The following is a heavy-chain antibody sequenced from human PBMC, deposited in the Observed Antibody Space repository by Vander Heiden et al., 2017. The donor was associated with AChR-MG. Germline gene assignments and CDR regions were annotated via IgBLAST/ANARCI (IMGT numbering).Heavy chain of an antibody. V-gene: IGHV2-70*04. CDR2: IDWDDDK. CDR3: ARMVSGSYSFDY. J-gene: IGHJ4*02. Sequence: QVTLKESGPALVKPTQTLTLTCTFSGFSLSTSGMRVSWIRQPPGKALEWLARIDWDDDKFYSTSLKTRLTISKGTSKSQVVLTMTNMDPVDTAAYYCARMVSGSYSFDYWGQGTLVTVSS. CDR1: GFSLSTSGMR. D-gene: IGHD1-26*01.